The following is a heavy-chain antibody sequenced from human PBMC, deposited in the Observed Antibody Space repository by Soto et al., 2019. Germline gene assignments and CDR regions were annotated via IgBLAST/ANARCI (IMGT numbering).Heavy chain of an antibody. D-gene: IGHD3-16*01. CDR2: IIPVFGTT. Sequence: QEQLVQSGAEVKKPGSSMKVSCKASGGIFSSFAISWVRQAPGQGLKWMGGIIPVFGTTNYAQKFQDRVTITADESTNTAYMELSSLRSEDTAMYYCAMGGSPYVWFNEYWGQGTLVTVSS. CDR3: AMGGSPYVWFNEY. CDR1: GGIFSSFA. J-gene: IGHJ4*02. V-gene: IGHV1-69*01.